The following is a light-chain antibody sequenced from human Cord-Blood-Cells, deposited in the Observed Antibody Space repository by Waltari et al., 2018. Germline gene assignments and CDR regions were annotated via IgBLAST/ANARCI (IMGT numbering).Light chain of an antibody. CDR2: DVS. V-gene: IGLV2-14*04. Sequence: VGGYNYVSWYQQHPGKAPKLMIYDVSNRPSGVSNRFSGSKSGNTASLTISGLQAEDEADYYCSSYTSSSTLDVFGTGTKVTVL. CDR3: SSYTSSSTLDV. J-gene: IGLJ1*01. CDR1: VGGYNY.